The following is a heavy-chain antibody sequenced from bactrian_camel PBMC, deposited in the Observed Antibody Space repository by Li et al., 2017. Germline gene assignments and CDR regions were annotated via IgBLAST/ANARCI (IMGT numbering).Heavy chain of an antibody. CDR3: AAGRGGTVVAGTARRQVCSRQAVDYRS. CDR2: IWRGGRLT. D-gene: IGHD6*01. Sequence: QLVESGGGSVQDGGSLTLSCAASGFIDSRYCMGWFRQAPGKERERVAAIWRGGRLTDVGSAVKGRFTISQDNRKNVVYLQMNSLTPDDSAVYYCAAGRGGTVVAGTARRQVCSRQAVDYRSWGQGTQVTVS. V-gene: IGHV3S25*01. J-gene: IGHJ4*01. CDR1: GFIDSRYC.